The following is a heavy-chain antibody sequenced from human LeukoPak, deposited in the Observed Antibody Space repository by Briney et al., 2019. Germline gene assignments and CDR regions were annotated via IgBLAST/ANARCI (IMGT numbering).Heavy chain of an antibody. Sequence: HTGGSLRLSCAASGFTFSSYWMHWVRQAPGKGLVWVSAISGSGGSTYYADSMKGRFTISRDNSKNTLFLQMNSLRAEDTAVYYCARDSSGFELFGPFDYWGQGTLVTVSS. CDR1: GFTFSSYW. CDR2: ISGSGGST. J-gene: IGHJ4*02. CDR3: ARDSSGFELFGPFDY. V-gene: IGHV3-23*01. D-gene: IGHD3-22*01.